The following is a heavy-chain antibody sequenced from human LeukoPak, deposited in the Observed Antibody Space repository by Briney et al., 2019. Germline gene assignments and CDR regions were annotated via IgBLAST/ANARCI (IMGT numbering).Heavy chain of an antibody. Sequence: ASVTVSCKASGYTFTNYDINWVRQATGQGLEGMGWMNPNSGNTGYAQKFQGRVTITRNTSIRTAYMELSSLRSEDTAVYYCARGLRWLQSPYYFDYWGRGTLVTVPS. CDR1: GYTFTNYD. CDR3: ARGLRWLQSPYYFDY. CDR2: MNPNSGNT. V-gene: IGHV1-8*03. J-gene: IGHJ4*02. D-gene: IGHD5-24*01.